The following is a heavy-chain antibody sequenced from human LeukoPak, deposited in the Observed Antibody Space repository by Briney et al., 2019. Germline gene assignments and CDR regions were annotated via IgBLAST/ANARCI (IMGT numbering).Heavy chain of an antibody. Sequence: SETLSLTCAVSGYSISSGYYWGWIRQPPGKGLEWIGNVYQSGITYYNASLKSRVTIPVDTSKNQFSLKLNSVTAADTAVYYCARRYSNSYFDYWGQGTLVTVSS. J-gene: IGHJ4*02. V-gene: IGHV4-38-2*01. CDR3: ARRYSNSYFDY. D-gene: IGHD4-11*01. CDR2: VYQSGIT. CDR1: GYSISSGYY.